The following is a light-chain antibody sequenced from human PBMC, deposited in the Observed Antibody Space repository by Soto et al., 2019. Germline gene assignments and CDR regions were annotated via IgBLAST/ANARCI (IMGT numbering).Light chain of an antibody. CDR1: SSNIGSNT. CDR3: AAWDDSLDGPV. Sequence: QSVLTQPPSASGTPGQRVTISCSGSSSNIGSNTVNWYQQLPGTAPKLLIYSNNQRPSGVPDRISGSNSGTSASLAISGLQSEDEADYYCAAWDDSLDGPVFGGGTKLTVL. CDR2: SNN. V-gene: IGLV1-44*01. J-gene: IGLJ3*02.